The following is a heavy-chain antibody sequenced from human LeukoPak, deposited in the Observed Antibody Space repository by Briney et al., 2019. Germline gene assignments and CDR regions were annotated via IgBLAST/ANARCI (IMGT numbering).Heavy chain of an antibody. D-gene: IGHD5-18*01. CDR2: INPSGGST. J-gene: IGHJ4*02. CDR1: GYTFTGYY. Sequence: ASVKVSCKASGYTFTGYYMHWVRQAPGQGLEWMGIINPSGGSTSYAQKFQGRVTMTRDMSTSTVYMELSSLRSEDTAVYYCARSGIQLWGFFDYWGQGTLVTVSS. CDR3: ARSGIQLWGFFDY. V-gene: IGHV1-46*01.